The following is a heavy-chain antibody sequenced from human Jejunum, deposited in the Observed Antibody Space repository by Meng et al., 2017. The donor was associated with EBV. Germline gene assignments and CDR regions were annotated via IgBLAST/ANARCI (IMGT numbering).Heavy chain of an antibody. V-gene: IGHV4-59*01. J-gene: IGHJ6*02. Sequence: QVLLQESGPGLVKPSETLSLTCTGSGGSISDYYWNWVRQPPGKGLEWIGYIDYSGNTNYNPSLKSRVTISVDTSKNQFSLRLSSVTAADTAVYYCAREWTSHFDGEYYGMDVWGQGTTVTVSS. CDR2: IDYSGNT. D-gene: IGHD3-3*01. CDR1: GGSISDYY. CDR3: AREWTSHFDGEYYGMDV.